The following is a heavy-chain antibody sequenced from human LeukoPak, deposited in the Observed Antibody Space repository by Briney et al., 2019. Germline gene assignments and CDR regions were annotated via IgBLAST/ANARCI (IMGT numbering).Heavy chain of an antibody. CDR1: GYTFTSYY. Sequence: ASVKVSCKASGYTFTSYYMHWVRQAPGQGLEWMGIINPSGGSTSYAQKSQGRVTMTRDTSTSTVYMELSSLRSEDTAVYYCATDTGYSSSWLAFDYWGQGTLVTVSS. V-gene: IGHV1-46*01. CDR3: ATDTGYSSSWLAFDY. CDR2: INPSGGST. D-gene: IGHD6-13*01. J-gene: IGHJ4*02.